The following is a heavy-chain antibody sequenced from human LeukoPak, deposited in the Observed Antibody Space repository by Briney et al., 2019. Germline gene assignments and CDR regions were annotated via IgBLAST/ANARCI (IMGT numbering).Heavy chain of an antibody. CDR2: VSAYNGNT. CDR3: ARDLSKWFGELSVDY. Sequence: GASVKVSCKASGYTFTSYGISWVRQAPGQGLEWMGWVSAYNGNTNYAQKLQGRVTMTTDTSTSTAYMELRSLRSDDTAVYYCARDLSKWFGELSVDYWGQGTLVTVSS. J-gene: IGHJ4*02. V-gene: IGHV1-18*01. CDR1: GYTFTSYG. D-gene: IGHD3-10*01.